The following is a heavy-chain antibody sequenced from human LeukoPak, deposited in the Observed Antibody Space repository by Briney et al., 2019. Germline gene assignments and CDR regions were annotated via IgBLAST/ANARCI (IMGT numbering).Heavy chain of an antibody. J-gene: IGHJ4*02. CDR2: IYYSGST. CDR3: ARRSPGDIAAAGSFDH. CDR1: GDSISSYY. D-gene: IGHD6-13*01. Sequence: PSETLSLTCTVSGDSISSYYWSCIRQPPGKGLEWIGYIYYSGSTNYNPSLKNRVTISVDTSKNQFSLKMSSVTAADTAVYYCARRSPGDIAAAGSFDHWGQGNLVTVSS. V-gene: IGHV4-59*08.